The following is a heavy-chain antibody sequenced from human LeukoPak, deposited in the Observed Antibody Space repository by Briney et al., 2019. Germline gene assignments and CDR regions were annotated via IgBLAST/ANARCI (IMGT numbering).Heavy chain of an antibody. Sequence: SETLSLTCTVSGGSISSYYWSWIRQPPGKGLEWIGYIYYSGSTNYNPSLKSRVTISADTSKNQFSLKLSSVTAADTAVYYCARDYYSSSLTLYYFDYWGQGTLVTVSS. D-gene: IGHD6-6*01. V-gene: IGHV4-59*01. CDR2: IYYSGST. CDR1: GGSISSYY. CDR3: ARDYYSSSLTLYYFDY. J-gene: IGHJ4*02.